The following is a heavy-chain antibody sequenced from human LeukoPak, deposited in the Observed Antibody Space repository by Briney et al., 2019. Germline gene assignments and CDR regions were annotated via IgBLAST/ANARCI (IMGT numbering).Heavy chain of an antibody. CDR2: IIPIFGTA. CDR3: ARGGTVTTLSSSHYYYYYMDV. Sequence: ASVKVSCKASGGTFSSYAISWVRQAPGQGLEWMGGIIPIFGTANYAQKFQGRVTITADESTSTAYMELSSLRSEDTAVYYCARGGTVTTLSSSHYYYYYMDVWGKGTTVTISS. D-gene: IGHD4-17*01. J-gene: IGHJ6*03. V-gene: IGHV1-69*13. CDR1: GGTFSSYA.